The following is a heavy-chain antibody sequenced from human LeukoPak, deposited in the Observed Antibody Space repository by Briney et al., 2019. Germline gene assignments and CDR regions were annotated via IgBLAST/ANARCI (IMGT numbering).Heavy chain of an antibody. Sequence: KPGGSLRLSCAASGFTFSSYSMNWVRQAPGKGLEWVSSISSSSSYIYYADSVKGRFTISRDNAKNSLYLQMNSLRAEDTAVYYCAGDGCSGGSCTDAFDIWGQGTMVTVSS. J-gene: IGHJ3*02. CDR3: AGDGCSGGSCTDAFDI. D-gene: IGHD2-15*01. CDR1: GFTFSSYS. CDR2: ISSSSSYI. V-gene: IGHV3-21*01.